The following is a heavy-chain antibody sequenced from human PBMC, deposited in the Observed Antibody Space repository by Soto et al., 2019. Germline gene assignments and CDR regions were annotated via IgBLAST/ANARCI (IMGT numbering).Heavy chain of an antibody. CDR1: GDSISDTRFY. CDR2: ISHDGHA. V-gene: IGHV4-39*01. CDR3: ARQVYADYSGDNWFDP. D-gene: IGHD4-17*01. Sequence: QLLESGPGLVRPSETLSLTCSVLGDSISDTRFYWGWVRQSPEKGLEWIGSISHDGHAYYNPSLKSRVTLFADTSRNQFSLTMKSVTVADTALYFCARQVYADYSGDNWFDPWGQGALVTVSS. J-gene: IGHJ5*02.